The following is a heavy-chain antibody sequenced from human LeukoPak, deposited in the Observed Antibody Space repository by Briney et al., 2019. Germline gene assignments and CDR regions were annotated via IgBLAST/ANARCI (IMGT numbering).Heavy chain of an antibody. CDR3: ARDPPTYYYDSSGYSSSPH. Sequence: HTGGSLRLSCAASGFTFSSYGMHWVRQAPGKGLEWVAVISYDGSNKYYADSVKGRFTISRDNSKNTLYLQMNSLRAEDTAVYYCARDPPTYYYDSSGYSSSPHWGQGTLVTVSS. CDR1: GFTFSSYG. D-gene: IGHD3-22*01. V-gene: IGHV3-30*03. CDR2: ISYDGSNK. J-gene: IGHJ4*02.